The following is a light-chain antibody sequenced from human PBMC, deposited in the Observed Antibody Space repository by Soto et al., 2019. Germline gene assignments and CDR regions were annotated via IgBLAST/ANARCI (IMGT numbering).Light chain of an antibody. J-gene: IGLJ2*01. CDR1: SSDVGGYNY. CDR3: CSYAGSYIPL. V-gene: IGLV2-11*01. CDR2: DVS. Sequence: QSALTQPRAVSGSPGQSVTISCTGTSSDVGGYNYVSWYQQHPGNAPKLMIYDVSKRPSGVPDRFSGSKSGNTASLTISGLQAEDEADYYRCSYAGSYIPLFGGGTKLTV.